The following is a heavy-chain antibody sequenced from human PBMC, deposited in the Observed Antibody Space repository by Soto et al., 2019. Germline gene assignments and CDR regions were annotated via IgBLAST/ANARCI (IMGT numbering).Heavy chain of an antibody. J-gene: IGHJ4*02. CDR1: GFTFSSYW. D-gene: IGHD2-15*01. CDR2: INGDGIST. Sequence: EVQLVESGGDLVQPGGSLRLSCAASGFTFSSYWMHWVRQDPEKGLVWVSRINGDGISTSYADSVRGRFTISRDNAKDTLYLHMNSLGAEDTAVYYCARISQGTYCRGRSCYSDYWGQGTLVTVSS. CDR3: ARISQGTYCRGRSCYSDY. V-gene: IGHV3-74*01.